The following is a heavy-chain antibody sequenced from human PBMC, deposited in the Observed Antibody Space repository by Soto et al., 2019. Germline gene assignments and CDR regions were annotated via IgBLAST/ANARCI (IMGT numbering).Heavy chain of an antibody. CDR3: ARDGGRDVYFGNWLDP. V-gene: IGHV1-69*12. CDR1: GGTFSNYA. D-gene: IGHD2-15*01. J-gene: IGHJ5*02. Sequence: QVQLVQSGAEVKKPGSSVKVSCKASGGTFSNYAISWVRQAPGQGLEWVGGVIPIFGTTNFAQEFQGRVTITADESTTTAYMDLSGLRSEDTAVYYWARDGGRDVYFGNWLDPWGQGTLVTVSS. CDR2: VIPIFGTT.